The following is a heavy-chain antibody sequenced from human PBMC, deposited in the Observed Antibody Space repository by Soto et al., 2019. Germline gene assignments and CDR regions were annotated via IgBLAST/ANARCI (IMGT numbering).Heavy chain of an antibody. CDR1: GYTFTGYG. Sequence: EASVKVSCKASGYTFTGYGISWVRQAPGQGLEWMGWISAYNGNTNYAQKLQGRVTMTTDTSTSTAYMELRSLRSDDTAVYYCARRLAYCGGDCYPGAFDIWGQGTMVTVSS. D-gene: IGHD2-21*02. CDR2: ISAYNGNT. J-gene: IGHJ3*02. V-gene: IGHV1-18*01. CDR3: ARRLAYCGGDCYPGAFDI.